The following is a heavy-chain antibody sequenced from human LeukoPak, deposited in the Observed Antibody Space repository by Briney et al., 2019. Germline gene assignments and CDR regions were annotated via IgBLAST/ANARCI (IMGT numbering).Heavy chain of an antibody. CDR1: GGSFSGYY. Sequence: SETLSFTCAVYGGSFSGYYWSWIRQPPGKGLEWIGEINHSGSTNYNPSLKSRVTISVDTSKNQFSLKLSSVTAADTAVYYCARMGWSVMVRGTRYYMDVWGKGTTVTISS. CDR3: ARMGWSVMVRGTRYYMDV. V-gene: IGHV4-34*01. J-gene: IGHJ6*03. CDR2: INHSGST. D-gene: IGHD3-10*01.